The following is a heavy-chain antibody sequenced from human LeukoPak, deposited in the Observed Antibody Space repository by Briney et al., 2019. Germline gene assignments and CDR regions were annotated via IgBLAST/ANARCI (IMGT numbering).Heavy chain of an antibody. CDR3: AKGVRYAIYGMDV. J-gene: IGHJ6*02. Sequence: PGRSLRLSCAASGFTFSSYGMHWVRQAPGKGLERVAVISYDGSNKYYADSVKGRFTISRDNSKNTLYLQMNSLRAEDTAVYYCAKGVRYAIYGMDVWGQGATVTVSS. D-gene: IGHD2-2*01. V-gene: IGHV3-30*18. CDR1: GFTFSSYG. CDR2: ISYDGSNK.